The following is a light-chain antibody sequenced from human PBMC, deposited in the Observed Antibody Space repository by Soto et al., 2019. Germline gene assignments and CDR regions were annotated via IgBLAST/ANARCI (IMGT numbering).Light chain of an antibody. CDR3: QQYGNSQWT. Sequence: EIVLTQPPGTLSLSPGERATLSCRASQSVSSSYLTWYQQKPGQAPRLLIYGASSRATGIPDRFSGSGSGTDFSLSISRLEPEDYAVYYCQQYGNSQWTFGQGTKVDI. CDR1: QSVSSSY. V-gene: IGKV3-20*01. J-gene: IGKJ1*01. CDR2: GAS.